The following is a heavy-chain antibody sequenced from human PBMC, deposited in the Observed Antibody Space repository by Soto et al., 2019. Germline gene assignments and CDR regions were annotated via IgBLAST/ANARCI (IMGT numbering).Heavy chain of an antibody. J-gene: IGHJ6*02. Sequence: PSETLSLTCAVYGGSFSGYYWSWIRQPPGKGLEWIGEINHSGSTNYNPSLKSRATISVDTSNNQFSLKLSSVTAADTAVYYCARSPDSSGYYPRRYYYGMDVWGQGTTVT. CDR1: GGSFSGYY. CDR3: ARSPDSSGYYPRRYYYGMDV. V-gene: IGHV4-34*01. D-gene: IGHD3-22*01. CDR2: INHSGST.